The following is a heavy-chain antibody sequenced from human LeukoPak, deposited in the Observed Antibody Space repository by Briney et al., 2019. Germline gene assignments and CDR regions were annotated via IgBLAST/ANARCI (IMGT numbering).Heavy chain of an antibody. CDR1: GGSISSSSYY. J-gene: IGHJ4*02. CDR3: ASLCYSKGIREYYDYVWGSYRYTGDFDY. D-gene: IGHD3-16*02. V-gene: IGHV4-39*07. Sequence: SETLSLTCTVSGGSISSSSYYWGWIRQPPGKGLEWIGSIYYSGSTYYNPSLKSRVTISVDTSKNQFSLKLSSVTAADTAVYYCASLCYSKGIREYYDYVWGSYRYTGDFDYWGQGTLVTVSS. CDR2: IYYSGST.